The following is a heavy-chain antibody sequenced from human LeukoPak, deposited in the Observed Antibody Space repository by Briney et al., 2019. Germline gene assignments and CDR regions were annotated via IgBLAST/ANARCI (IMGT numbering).Heavy chain of an antibody. V-gene: IGHV4-34*01. CDR1: GGSFSGYY. CDR3: ARGGLAAARYYYYYYGMDV. D-gene: IGHD6-13*01. CDR2: INHSGST. J-gene: IGHJ6*02. Sequence: SETLSLTCAVYGGSFSGYYWSWIRQPPGKGLEWIGEINHSGSTNYNPPLKSRVTISVDTSKNQFSLKLSSVTAADTAVYYCARGGLAAARYYYYYYGMDVWGQGTTVTVSS.